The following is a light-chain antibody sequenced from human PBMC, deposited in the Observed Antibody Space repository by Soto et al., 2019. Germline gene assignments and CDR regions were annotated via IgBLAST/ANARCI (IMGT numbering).Light chain of an antibody. CDR3: QQYYTWPRT. CDR2: GAS. J-gene: IGKJ1*01. V-gene: IGKV3-15*01. Sequence: EIVMTQSQGTLSVSPGEGATLSCRASQSVSTNLAWYQQKPDQAPRLLIYGASTKATGMPARFSGSGSGTEFTLTISSLQSEDFAVYYCQQYYTWPRTFGQGTRVEIK. CDR1: QSVSTN.